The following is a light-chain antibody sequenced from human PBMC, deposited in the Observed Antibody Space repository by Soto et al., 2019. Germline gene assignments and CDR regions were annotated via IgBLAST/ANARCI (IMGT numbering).Light chain of an antibody. CDR2: DAS. V-gene: IGKV3-11*01. CDR1: QSVSSS. CDR3: QQRSNWPLT. J-gene: IGKJ4*01. Sequence: IVLTQSPATLYLSPGERATLSCRASQSVSSSLAWYQQKPGQAPRLLIYDASNRATGIPARFSGSGSGTDFTRTISSLEPEDFAVYYCQQRSNWPLTFGGGTKVEIK.